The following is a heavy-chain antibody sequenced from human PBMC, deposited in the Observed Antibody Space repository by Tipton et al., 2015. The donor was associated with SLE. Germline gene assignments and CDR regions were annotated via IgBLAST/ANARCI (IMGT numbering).Heavy chain of an antibody. V-gene: IGHV4-30-4*01. CDR2: IDYSRST. D-gene: IGHD3-3*01. CDR1: GGSISSGEYF. CDR3: AREDDFWGGYYP. Sequence: TLSLTCTVSGGSISSGEYFWSWIRQPPGKGLEWIGSIDYSRSTNYNPSLKSRLSISVDTSRTQFSLKLTSVTAADTAVYYCAREDDFWGGYYPWGQGTLVTVSS. J-gene: IGHJ5*02.